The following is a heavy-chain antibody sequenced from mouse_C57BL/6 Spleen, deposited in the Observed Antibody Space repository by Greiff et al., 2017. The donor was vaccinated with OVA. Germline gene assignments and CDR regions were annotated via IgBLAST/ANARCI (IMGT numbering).Heavy chain of an antibody. CDR1: GFTFSDYG. CDR3: ARGGYYVAMDY. J-gene: IGHJ4*01. D-gene: IGHD2-3*01. Sequence: EVQGVESGGGLVKPGGSLKLSCAASGFTFSDYGMHWVRQAPEKGLEWVAYISSGSSTIYYADTVKGRFTISRDNAKNTLFLQMTSLRSEDTAMYYCARGGYYVAMDYWGQGTSVTVSS. V-gene: IGHV5-17*01. CDR2: ISSGSSTI.